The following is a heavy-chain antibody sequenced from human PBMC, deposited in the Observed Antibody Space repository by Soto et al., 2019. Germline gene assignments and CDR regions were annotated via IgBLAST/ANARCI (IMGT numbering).Heavy chain of an antibody. D-gene: IGHD1-26*01. CDR2: IYYSGST. Sequence: QLQLQESGPGLVKPSETLSLTCTVSGGSISSSSYYWGWIRQPPGKGLEWIGSIYYSGSTYYNPSLKSRVTISVDTSKNQFSLKLSSVTAADTAVYYCARPVGAMHWYFDLWGRGTLVTVSS. CDR3: ARPVGAMHWYFDL. J-gene: IGHJ2*01. CDR1: GGSISSSSYY. V-gene: IGHV4-39*01.